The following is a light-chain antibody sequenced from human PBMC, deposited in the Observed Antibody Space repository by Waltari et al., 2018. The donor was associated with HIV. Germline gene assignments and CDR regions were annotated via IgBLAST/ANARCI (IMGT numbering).Light chain of an antibody. J-gene: IGLJ1*01. CDR2: KDN. Sequence: SYELTQPPSVSVSPGQTARITCSGDALPKQYAYCYQQKPGQAPLWVIYKDNERPSGIPERFSGSSSGTTVTLTISGVHTEDEADYYCQSADSTGSYPDVFGTGTKVTVL. V-gene: IGLV3-25*03. CDR1: ALPKQY. CDR3: QSADSTGSYPDV.